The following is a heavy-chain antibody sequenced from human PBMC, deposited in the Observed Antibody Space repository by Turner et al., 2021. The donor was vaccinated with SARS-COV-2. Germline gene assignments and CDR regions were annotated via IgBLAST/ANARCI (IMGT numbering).Heavy chain of an antibody. CDR1: GGSISTTNHY. V-gene: IGHV4-39*01. J-gene: IGHJ4*02. CDR3: ARQGGVDY. CDR2: ISYTGRT. Sequence: QLQMQESGAGLVKPSETLSLTCAVSGGSISTTNHYCGWIRQPPGKGLEWIGSISYTGRTFYTPSLKSRVTLSMDTSKNHFSLKVTSVTAADTAVYYCARQGGVDYWGQGTLVAVSS.